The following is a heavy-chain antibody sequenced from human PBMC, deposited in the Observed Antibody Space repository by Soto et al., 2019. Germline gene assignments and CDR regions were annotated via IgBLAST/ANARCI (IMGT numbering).Heavy chain of an antibody. CDR3: AKDEVPHFSSTSCSRYYYYGMDV. V-gene: IGHV3-23*01. CDR2: ISGSGGST. Sequence: PGGSLRLSCAASGFNFSSYAMSWVRQAPGKGLEWVSAISGSGGSTYYADSVKGRFTISRDNSKNTLYLKMNSLRAEDTAVYYCAKDEVPHFSSTSCSRYYYYGMDVWGQGTTVTVSS. CDR1: GFNFSSYA. D-gene: IGHD2-2*01. J-gene: IGHJ6*02.